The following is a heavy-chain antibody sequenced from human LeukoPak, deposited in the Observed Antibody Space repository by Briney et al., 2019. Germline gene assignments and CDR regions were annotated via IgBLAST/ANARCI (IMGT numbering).Heavy chain of an antibody. V-gene: IGHV3-23*01. CDR1: GFTFNTLA. CDR3: VNHITAMIRGCLDH. D-gene: IGHD5-18*01. J-gene: IGHJ4*02. Sequence: GGSLRLSCAAPGFTFNTLAMSWVRQAPGKGLEWVSAINARGFITYYADSVKGRFTISRDNSKNTLFLQMNSLSVEDTATYYCVNHITAMIRGCLDHWGQGILVSVSS. CDR2: INARGFIT.